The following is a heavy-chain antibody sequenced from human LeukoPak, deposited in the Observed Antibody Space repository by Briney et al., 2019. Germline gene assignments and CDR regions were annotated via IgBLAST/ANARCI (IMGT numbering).Heavy chain of an antibody. J-gene: IGHJ4*02. CDR3: AKGFVGLAVAAPFDY. D-gene: IGHD6-19*01. V-gene: IGHV3-23*01. Sequence: GGSLRLSCAASGFTFSSYAMSWVRQAPGKGLEWVSAISGSGGSTYYADSVKGRFTISRDNSKNTLYLQINSLRAEDTAVYYCAKGFVGLAVAAPFDYWGQGTLVTVSS. CDR2: ISGSGGST. CDR1: GFTFSSYA.